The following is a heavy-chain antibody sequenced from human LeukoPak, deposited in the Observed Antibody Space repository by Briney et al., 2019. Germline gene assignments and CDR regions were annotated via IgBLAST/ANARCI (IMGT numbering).Heavy chain of an antibody. D-gene: IGHD6-19*01. CDR2: INPNSGGT. CDR1: GYTFTGHY. V-gene: IGHV1-2*02. Sequence: ASVKVSCKASGYTFTGHYMHWVRQAPGQGLEWMGWINPNSGGTNYAQKFQGRVTMTRDTSISTAYMELSRLRSDDTAVYYCARDRWAVAIGEWFDPWGQGTLVTISS. CDR3: ARDRWAVAIGEWFDP. J-gene: IGHJ5*02.